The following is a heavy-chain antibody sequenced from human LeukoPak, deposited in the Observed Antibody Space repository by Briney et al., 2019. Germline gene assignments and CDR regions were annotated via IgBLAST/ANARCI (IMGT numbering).Heavy chain of an antibody. V-gene: IGHV3-20*04. D-gene: IGHD3-9*01. J-gene: IGHJ4*02. CDR3: ARAPQYFEWVYYFDY. CDR2: INWNGTGT. Sequence: PGGSLRLSCAASGFTFYYYAMIWVRQAPGKGLECISGINWNGTGTDYADSVKGRFTISRDNDKNSLDLQMKTLRAEDKALYYCARAPQYFEWVYYFDYWGQGTLVTVSS. CDR1: GFTFYYYA.